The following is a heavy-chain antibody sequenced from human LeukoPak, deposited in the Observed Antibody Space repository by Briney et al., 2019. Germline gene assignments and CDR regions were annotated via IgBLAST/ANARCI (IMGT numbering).Heavy chain of an antibody. Sequence: PSETLSLTCTVSGGSISSYYWSWIRQPPGKGLEWIGYIYYSGSPNYNPSLKSRVTISVDTSKNQFSLKLSSVTAADTAVYYCARGPLDIVVVVAAQGGEFDYWGQGTLVTVSS. V-gene: IGHV4-59*01. CDR3: ARGPLDIVVVVAAQGGEFDY. CDR1: GGSISSYY. J-gene: IGHJ4*02. D-gene: IGHD2-15*01. CDR2: IYYSGSP.